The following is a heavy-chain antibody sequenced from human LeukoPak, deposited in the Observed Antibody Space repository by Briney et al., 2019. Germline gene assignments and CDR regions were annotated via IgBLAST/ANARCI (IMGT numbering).Heavy chain of an antibody. V-gene: IGHV3-11*01. CDR2: ISSSGSTI. CDR1: GFTFSDYY. D-gene: IGHD3-10*01. Sequence: PGGSLRLSCAASGFTFSDYYMSWIRQAPGKGLEWVSYISSSGSTIYYADSVKGRFTISRDNAKNSLYLQMNSLRAEDTAVYYCANYLIRGVSFDYWGQGTLVTVSS. J-gene: IGHJ4*02. CDR3: ANYLIRGVSFDY.